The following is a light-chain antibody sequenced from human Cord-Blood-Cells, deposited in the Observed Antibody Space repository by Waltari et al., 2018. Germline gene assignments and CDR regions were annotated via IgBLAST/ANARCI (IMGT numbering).Light chain of an antibody. CDR1: SSNIGINY. CDR2: ENN. V-gene: IGLV1-51*02. CDR3: GTWDSSLSAWV. Sequence: QSVLTPPPSVSAAPGQKVTISCSGSSSNIGINYVSWYQQLPRTAPKLLIYENNKRPSGIPDRFSGSKSGTSATLGITGLQTGDEADYYCGTWDSSLSAWVFGGGTKLTVL. J-gene: IGLJ3*02.